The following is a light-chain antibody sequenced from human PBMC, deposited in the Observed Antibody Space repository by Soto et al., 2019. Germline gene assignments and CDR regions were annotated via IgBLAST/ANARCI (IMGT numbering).Light chain of an antibody. V-gene: IGKV1-5*01. CDR1: QSISSR. CDR3: QQYNSYSVT. Sequence: DIQMTQSPSTLSASVGDRVTITCRASQSISSRLAWYQQKPGKAPKFLVYDASNLESGVPSRFSGSGSGTEFTLTISSLQPDDFATYYCQQYNSYSVTFGQGTNVEIK. CDR2: DAS. J-gene: IGKJ1*01.